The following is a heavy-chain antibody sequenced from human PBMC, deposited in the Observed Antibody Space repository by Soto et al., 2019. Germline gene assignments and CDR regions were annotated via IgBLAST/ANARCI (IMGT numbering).Heavy chain of an antibody. D-gene: IGHD3-22*01. J-gene: IGHJ4*02. CDR1: GYPFSMYG. V-gene: IGHV1-18*01. CDR2: ISAYNGNT. CDR3: ARPSYYDTTTGFDY. Sequence: ASVKVSCKTSGYPFSMYGISWVRQAPGQGLERMRWISAYNGNTEYAQKFQGRVTMTRDISTSTAYMDQRSLRSDDTAVYYSARPSYYDTTTGFDYWGQGALVTVSS.